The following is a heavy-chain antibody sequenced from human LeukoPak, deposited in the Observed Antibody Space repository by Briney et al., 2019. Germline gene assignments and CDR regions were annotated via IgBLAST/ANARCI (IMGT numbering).Heavy chain of an antibody. D-gene: IGHD3-10*01. Sequence: PSQTLSLTCAVSGGSISSGGSSWSWIRQPPGKGLEWIGYIYHSGSTYYNPSLKSRVTISVDRSKNQFSLRLNSVTAADTAVYYCARGFDYRSSWFDPWGQGTLVTVSS. J-gene: IGHJ5*02. CDR3: ARGFDYRSSWFDP. CDR2: IYHSGST. V-gene: IGHV4-30-2*01. CDR1: GGSISSGGSS.